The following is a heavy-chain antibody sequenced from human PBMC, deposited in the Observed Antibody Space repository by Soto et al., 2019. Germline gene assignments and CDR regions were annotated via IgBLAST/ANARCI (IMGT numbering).Heavy chain of an antibody. Sequence: QVQLVQSGAEVKKPGASVKVSCKASGYTFTSYDINWVRQATGQGLEWMGWMNPNSGNTGFAQKFQGRVTMTRNTSISTAYMELSSLRSEDTAVYYCAREITAYWYFDLWGRGTLVTVSS. V-gene: IGHV1-8*01. J-gene: IGHJ2*01. CDR2: MNPNSGNT. CDR3: AREITAYWYFDL. D-gene: IGHD3-16*01. CDR1: GYTFTSYD.